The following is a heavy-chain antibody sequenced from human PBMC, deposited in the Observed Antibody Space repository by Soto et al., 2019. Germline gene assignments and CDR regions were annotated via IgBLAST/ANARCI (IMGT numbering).Heavy chain of an antibody. CDR3: ARDTRGFNYGHRYFDL. V-gene: IGHV3-53*02. CDR2: IYRDGST. CDR1: GFTVSSNF. J-gene: IGHJ2*01. Sequence: EVQLVETGGGLIQPGGSLRLSCAASGFTVSSNFMNWVRQAPGKGLEWVSVIYRDGSTFYADSVKGRFTISRDNSKNTLYLQMNSLRAEDTAVYYCARDTRGFNYGHRYFDLWGRGTLVTVSS. D-gene: IGHD3-10*01.